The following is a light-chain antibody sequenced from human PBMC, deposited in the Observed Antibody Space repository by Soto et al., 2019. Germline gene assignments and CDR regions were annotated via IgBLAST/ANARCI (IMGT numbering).Light chain of an antibody. CDR1: SSDVGGYNY. CDR2: EVS. V-gene: IGLV2-8*01. CDR3: SSHAGINNVV. Sequence: QSALTQPPSASGSPGQSVTISCTGTSSDVGGYNYVSWYQQHPGKAPKLMIYEVSKRPSGVPDRFSGSKSGSTASLTVSGLQAEDEADYYCSSHAGINNVVFGGGTKLTVL. J-gene: IGLJ2*01.